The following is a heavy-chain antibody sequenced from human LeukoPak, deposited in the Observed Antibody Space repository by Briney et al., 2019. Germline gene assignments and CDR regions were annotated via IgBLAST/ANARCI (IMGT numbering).Heavy chain of an antibody. Sequence: GGSLRLSCAASGSTFSSYAMGWVRQAPGKGLEWVSAITASGGNTYYADSVKGRFTISRDNSKNTLYLQVNSLRAEDTAVYYCAKGNGYSYGRYYFDYWGQGTLVTVSS. CDR1: GSTFSSYA. CDR2: ITASGGNT. J-gene: IGHJ4*02. V-gene: IGHV3-23*01. CDR3: AKGNGYSYGRYYFDY. D-gene: IGHD5-18*01.